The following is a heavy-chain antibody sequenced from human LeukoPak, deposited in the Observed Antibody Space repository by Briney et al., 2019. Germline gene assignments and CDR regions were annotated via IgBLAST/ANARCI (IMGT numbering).Heavy chain of an antibody. J-gene: IGHJ6*02. V-gene: IGHV1-2*02. CDR2: INPNSGGT. Sequence: GASVKVSCKASGYTFTSYGISWVRQAPGQGLEWMGWINPNSGGTNYAQKFQGRVTMTRDTSISTAYMELSRLRSDDTAVYYCARDLLRYYYGSGSLPTCYGMDVWGQGTTVTVSS. CDR1: GYTFTSYG. CDR3: ARDLLRYYYGSGSLPTCYGMDV. D-gene: IGHD3-10*01.